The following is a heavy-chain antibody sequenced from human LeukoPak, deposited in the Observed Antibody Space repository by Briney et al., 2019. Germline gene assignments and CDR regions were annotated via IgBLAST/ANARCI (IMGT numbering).Heavy chain of an antibody. J-gene: IGHJ4*02. CDR3: AGEGYFDWFFPIY. CDR1: GSTFSSYE. CDR2: ISSSGSTI. Sequence: GGSLRLSCAASGSTFSSYEMNWVRQAPGKGLEWVSYISSSGSTIYYADSVKGRFTISRDNAKNSLYLQMNSLRAEDTAVYYCAGEGYFDWFFPIYWGQGTLVTVSS. D-gene: IGHD3-9*01. V-gene: IGHV3-48*03.